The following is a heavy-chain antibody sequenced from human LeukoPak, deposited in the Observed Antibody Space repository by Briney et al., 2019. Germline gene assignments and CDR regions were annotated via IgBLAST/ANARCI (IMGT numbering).Heavy chain of an antibody. J-gene: IGHJ4*02. D-gene: IGHD3-10*01. V-gene: IGHV3-21*01. CDR1: GFTFSSYS. Sequence: GGSLRLSCAASGFTFSSYSMNWVRQAPGKGLEWVSSISGSSSYISYADSVKGRFTISRDNAKNSLYLQMNSLRAEDTAVYYCARERYMVRGVPDYWGQGTLVTVSS. CDR2: ISGSSSYI. CDR3: ARERYMVRGVPDY.